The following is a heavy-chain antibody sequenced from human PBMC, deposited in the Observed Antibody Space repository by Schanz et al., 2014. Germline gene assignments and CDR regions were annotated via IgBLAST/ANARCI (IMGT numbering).Heavy chain of an antibody. D-gene: IGHD6-6*01. Sequence: QVQLVQSGAEVKKPGASVKVSCKASGYTFTDYGVIWVRQAPGQGLEWMGRIVPIAGITNYAQRFQGRVTTTADKSSDTAYMELSSLRSEDTAVYYCARDQSPYTNSSDVRYFDYWGQGSLVTVSS. CDR3: ARDQSPYTNSSDVRYFDY. CDR2: IVPIAGIT. V-gene: IGHV1-69*04. CDR1: GYTFTDYG. J-gene: IGHJ4*02.